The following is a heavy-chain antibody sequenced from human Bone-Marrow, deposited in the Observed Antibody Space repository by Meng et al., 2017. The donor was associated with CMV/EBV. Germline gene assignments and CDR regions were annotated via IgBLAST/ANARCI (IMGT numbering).Heavy chain of an antibody. CDR3: ARYTTSGSYYDY. CDR1: GGSISSRNW. Sequence: CSVSGGSISSRNWWSWVRQPPGKGLEWIGEIYHSGSADYNPSLKSRVTISVDKSKNQFSLRLSSVTAADTAVYYCARYTTSGSYYDYWGQGTLVTVSS. V-gene: IGHV4-4*02. J-gene: IGHJ4*02. CDR2: IYHSGSA. D-gene: IGHD1-26*01.